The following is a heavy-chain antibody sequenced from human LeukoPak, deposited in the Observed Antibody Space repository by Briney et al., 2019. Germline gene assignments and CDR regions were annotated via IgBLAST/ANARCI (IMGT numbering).Heavy chain of an antibody. Sequence: QPGRSLRLSCAASGFTFSSYWMSWVRQPPGKGLEWVANIKHDGSEKYYVDSVKGRFTISRDNAKNSLYLQMNSLRAEDTAVYYCARVGTAEGTLEDYWGQGTLVTVSS. V-gene: IGHV3-7*01. J-gene: IGHJ4*02. CDR1: GFTFSSYW. CDR2: IKHDGSEK. D-gene: IGHD6-13*01. CDR3: ARVGTAEGTLEDY.